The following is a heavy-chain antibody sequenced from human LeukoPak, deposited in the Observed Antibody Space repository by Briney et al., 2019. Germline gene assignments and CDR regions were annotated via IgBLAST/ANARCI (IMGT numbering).Heavy chain of an antibody. J-gene: IGHJ4*02. D-gene: IGHD2-21*02. CDR2: IYYSGST. CDR1: GGSISSYY. CDR3: ARGVGAWGGDEYYLDY. V-gene: IGHV4-59*01. Sequence: SETLSLTCTVSGGSISSYYWSWIRQPPGKGLEWIGYIYYSGSTNYNPSLKSRVTISVDTSKNQFSLKLSSVTAADTAVYYCARGVGAWGGDEYYLDYWGQGTLVTVSS.